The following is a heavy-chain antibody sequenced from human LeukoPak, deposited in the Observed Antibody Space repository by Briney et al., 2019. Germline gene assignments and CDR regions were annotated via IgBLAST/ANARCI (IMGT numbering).Heavy chain of an antibody. CDR2: ISYDGSNK. CDR3: AKDRDREVRGEIYYGMDV. Sequence: GRSLRLSCAASGFTFSSYGMHWVRQAPGKGLEWVAVISYDGSNKYYADSVKGRSTISRDNSKNTLYLQMNSLRAEDTAVYYCAKDRDREVRGEIYYGMDVWGKGTTVTVSS. V-gene: IGHV3-30*18. CDR1: GFTFSSYG. J-gene: IGHJ6*04. D-gene: IGHD3-10*01.